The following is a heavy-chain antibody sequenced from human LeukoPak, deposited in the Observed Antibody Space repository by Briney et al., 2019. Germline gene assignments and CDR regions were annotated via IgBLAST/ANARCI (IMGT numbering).Heavy chain of an antibody. V-gene: IGHV3-30*04. CDR3: ARAQLPYSSSAAHDY. CDR2: ISYDGSNK. D-gene: IGHD6-13*01. CDR1: GFTFSSYA. Sequence: GGSLRLSCAASGFTFSSYAMHWVRQAPGKGLEWVAVISYDGSNKHYADSVKGRFTISRDNSKNTLYLQMNSLRAEDTAVYYCARAQLPYSSSAAHDYWGQGTLVTVSS. J-gene: IGHJ4*02.